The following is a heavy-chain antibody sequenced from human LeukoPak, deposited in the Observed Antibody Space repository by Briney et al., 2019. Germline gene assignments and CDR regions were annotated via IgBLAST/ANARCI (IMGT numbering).Heavy chain of an antibody. CDR3: ARVSTGGYSYGYPFTYYYYMDV. CDR1: GFTFSSYW. D-gene: IGHD5-18*01. Sequence: AGGSLRLSCAASGFTFSSYWMSWVRQAPGKGLEWVANIKQDGSEKYYVDSVKGRFTISRDNAKNSLYLQMNSLRAEDTAVYYCARVSTGGYSYGYPFTYYYYMDVWGKGTTVTISS. V-gene: IGHV3-7*01. CDR2: IKQDGSEK. J-gene: IGHJ6*03.